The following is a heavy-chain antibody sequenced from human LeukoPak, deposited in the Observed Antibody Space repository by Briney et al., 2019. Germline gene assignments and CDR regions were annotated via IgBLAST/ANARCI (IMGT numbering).Heavy chain of an antibody. CDR3: ARDNWNYGSSMDI. J-gene: IGHJ6*02. D-gene: IGHD1-7*01. CDR1: GGSISSYY. Sequence: SETLSLTCTVSGGSISSYYWSWIRQPPGKGLEWIGYIYYSGSTNYNPSLKSRVTISVDTSKNQFSLKLSSVTAADTAVYYCARDNWNYGSSMDIWGQGTTVTVSS. CDR2: IYYSGST. V-gene: IGHV4-59*01.